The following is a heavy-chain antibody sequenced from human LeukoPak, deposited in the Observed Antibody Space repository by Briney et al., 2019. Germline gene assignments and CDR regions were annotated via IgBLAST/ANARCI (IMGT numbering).Heavy chain of an antibody. J-gene: IGHJ4*02. Sequence: PSETLSLTCAVSGGSISSSSYYWGWIRQPPGKGLEWIGSIYYSGSTYYNPSLKSRVTISVDTSKNQFSLKLSSVTAADTAVYYCASRPISYGDADYWGQGTLVTVPS. CDR1: GGSISSSSYY. D-gene: IGHD4-17*01. CDR2: IYYSGST. V-gene: IGHV4-39*01. CDR3: ASRPISYGDADY.